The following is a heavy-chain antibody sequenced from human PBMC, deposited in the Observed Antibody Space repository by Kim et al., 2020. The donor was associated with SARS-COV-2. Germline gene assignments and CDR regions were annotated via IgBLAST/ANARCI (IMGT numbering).Heavy chain of an antibody. J-gene: IGHJ4*02. D-gene: IGHD6-13*01. CDR3: AKRSSSTWSPFDY. CDR1: GFTFSSFG. Sequence: GGSLRLSCAGSGFTFSSFGLSWVRQAPGKGLEWVSAISGGSATTYYADSVKGRFTISRDNSRNTLYLQMNSLRTEDTAVYYCAKRSSSTWSPFDYCGQGT. V-gene: IGHV3-23*01. CDR2: ISGGSATT.